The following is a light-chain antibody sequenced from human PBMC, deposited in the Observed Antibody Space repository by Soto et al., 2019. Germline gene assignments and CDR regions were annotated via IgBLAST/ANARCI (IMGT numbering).Light chain of an antibody. Sequence: QSVLTQPPSVSGTPGQSVIISCSGSTSNIGSNYVYWYQQFPGLAPKLLIYVNNQRPSGVPDRFSGSKSGTSASLAISGLRSEDEADYYCAAWDDSSREVFGTGTKVTVL. CDR2: VNN. CDR3: AAWDDSSREV. CDR1: TSNIGSNY. V-gene: IGLV1-47*01. J-gene: IGLJ1*01.